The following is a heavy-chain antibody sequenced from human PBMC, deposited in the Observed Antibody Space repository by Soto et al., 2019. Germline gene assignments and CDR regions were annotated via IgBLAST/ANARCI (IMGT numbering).Heavy chain of an antibody. J-gene: IGHJ4*02. Sequence: EVQLLESGGGLVQPGGSLRLSCAASRFTFNSYAMSWVRQAPGKGLEWVSTIIGSGGSTYYADSVKGRFSVSRDNSKNTLYLQMNSLRAEDTAVYYCAKDRNYYDSSGYDYWGQGTLVTVSS. CDR3: AKDRNYYDSSGYDY. D-gene: IGHD3-22*01. V-gene: IGHV3-23*01. CDR1: RFTFNSYA. CDR2: IIGSGGST.